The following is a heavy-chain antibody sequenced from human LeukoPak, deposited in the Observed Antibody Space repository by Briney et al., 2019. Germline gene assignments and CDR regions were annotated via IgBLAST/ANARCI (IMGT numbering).Heavy chain of an antibody. Sequence: WGSLRLSCAASGFTFSSYWMHWVRQAPGKGLVWVSRINSDGSSTSYGDSVKGRFTISRDNAKHTLHLQMNSLKAEDTAVYYCARDLAAAGRGWFDPWGQGTLVTVSS. J-gene: IGHJ5*02. CDR1: GFTFSSYW. CDR3: ARDLAAAGRGWFDP. V-gene: IGHV3-74*01. D-gene: IGHD6-13*01. CDR2: INSDGSST.